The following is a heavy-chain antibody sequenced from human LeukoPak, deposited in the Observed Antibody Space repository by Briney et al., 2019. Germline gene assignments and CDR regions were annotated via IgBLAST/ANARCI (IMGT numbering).Heavy chain of an antibody. CDR2: ISGSGGST. J-gene: IGHJ4*02. CDR1: GFTFSSYA. CDR3: AKGLYRITMVRGVPYYFDY. V-gene: IGHV3-23*01. D-gene: IGHD3-10*01. Sequence: PGGSLRLSCAASGFTFSSYAMSWVRQAPGKGLEWVPAISGSGGSTYYADSVKGRFTISRDNSKNTLYLQMNSLRAEDTAVYYCAKGLYRITMVRGVPYYFDYWGQGTLVTVSS.